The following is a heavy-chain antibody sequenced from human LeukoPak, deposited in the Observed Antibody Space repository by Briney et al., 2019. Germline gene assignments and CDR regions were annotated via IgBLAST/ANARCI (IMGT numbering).Heavy chain of an antibody. V-gene: IGHV4-31*03. CDR1: GGSISSGGYY. D-gene: IGHD3-10*01. J-gene: IGHJ4*02. Sequence: SETLSLTCTVSGGSISSGGYYWSWIRQHPGKGLEWIGYIYYSGSTYYNPSLKSRVTISVDKSKNQFSLKLSSVTAADTAVYYCARVKVPYYYGSGTPGEYYFDYWGQRTLVTVSS. CDR2: IYYSGST. CDR3: ARVKVPYYYGSGTPGEYYFDY.